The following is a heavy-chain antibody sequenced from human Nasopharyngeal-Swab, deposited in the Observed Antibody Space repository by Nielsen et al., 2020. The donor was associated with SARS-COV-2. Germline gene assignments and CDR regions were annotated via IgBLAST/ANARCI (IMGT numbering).Heavy chain of an antibody. V-gene: IGHV1-46*01. CDR1: GYTFTSYY. CDR3: ARAGEFSGTTVTTHLDY. CDR2: INPSGGST. D-gene: IGHD4-11*01. J-gene: IGHJ4*02. Sequence: ASVTVSCKASGYTFTSYYMHWVRQAPGQGLEWMGIINPSGGSTSYAQKFQGRVTMTRDTSTSTVYMELSSLRSEDTAVYYCARAGEFSGTTVTTHLDYWGQGTLVTVSS.